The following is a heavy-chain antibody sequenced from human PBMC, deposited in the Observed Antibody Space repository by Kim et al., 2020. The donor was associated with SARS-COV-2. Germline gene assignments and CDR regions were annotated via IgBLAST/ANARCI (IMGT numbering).Heavy chain of an antibody. J-gene: IGHJ4*02. D-gene: IGHD2-15*01. Sequence: SETLSLTCTVSGGSISSSGYYWGWIRQPPGKGLEWIGSVYYTGSNYYNPSLKSRVTISVDTTKNQFSLKLSSVTAADTAVYYCARHFRGTSCRFLGIFQFDYWGQGTLVTVSS. CDR1: GGSISSSGYY. CDR2: VYYTGSN. CDR3: ARHFRGTSCRFLGIFQFDY. V-gene: IGHV4-39*01.